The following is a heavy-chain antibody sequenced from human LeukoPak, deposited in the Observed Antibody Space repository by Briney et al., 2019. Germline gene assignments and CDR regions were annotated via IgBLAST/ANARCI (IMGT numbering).Heavy chain of an antibody. J-gene: IGHJ4*02. CDR2: ISYDGSNK. CDR1: GFTFSSYG. V-gene: IGHV3-30*18. CDR3: AKDLWRLRWSADY. Sequence: GGSLRLSCAASGFTFSSYGMHWVRQAPDKGLEWVAVISYDGSNKYYADSVKGRFTISRDNSKNTLYLQMNSLRAEDTAVYYCAKDLWRLRWSADYWGQGTLVTVSS. D-gene: IGHD4-23*01.